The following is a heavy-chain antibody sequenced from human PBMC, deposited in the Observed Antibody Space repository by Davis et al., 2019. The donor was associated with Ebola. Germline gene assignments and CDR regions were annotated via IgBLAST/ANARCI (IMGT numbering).Heavy chain of an antibody. Sequence: GESLKISCTGSGYSFSTYWIGWVRHMPGKGPEWMGTIYPGDSDTSYSPSFQGQVTISADKSISTAYLKWTRLMASDTAMYYCARMRGFGLYCGGGRCFSEGYFDLWGRGTLVTVSS. CDR2: IYPGDSDT. V-gene: IGHV5-51*01. CDR1: GYSFSTYW. J-gene: IGHJ2*01. D-gene: IGHD2-15*01. CDR3: ARMRGFGLYCGGGRCFSEGYFDL.